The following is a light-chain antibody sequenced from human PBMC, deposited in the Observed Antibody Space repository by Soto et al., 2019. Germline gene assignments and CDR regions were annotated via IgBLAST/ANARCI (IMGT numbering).Light chain of an antibody. CDR2: DAS. CDR1: QSVSSY. CDR3: QQRNNWPRVT. Sequence: EIVLTQSPATLSLSPGERATLSCRASQSVSSYLAWYQQKPGQAPRLLIYDASNRATGIPARFSGSGSGTDFTLTISSLEPEDVAVYYCQQRNNWPRVTFGGGTKVEIK. V-gene: IGKV3-11*01. J-gene: IGKJ4*01.